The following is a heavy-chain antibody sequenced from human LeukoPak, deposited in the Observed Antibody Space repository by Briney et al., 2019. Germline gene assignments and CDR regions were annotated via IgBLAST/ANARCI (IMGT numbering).Heavy chain of an antibody. CDR2: IYYSGST. D-gene: IGHD6-6*01. CDR1: GGSISSYY. CDR3: ARENEYTSSLDY. Sequence: SETLSLTCTVSGGSISSYYWSWIRQPPGKGLEWIGYIYYSGSTNYNPSLKSRVTISVDTSKNQFSLKLSSVTAADTAVYHCARENEYTSSLDYWGQGTLVTVSS. J-gene: IGHJ4*02. V-gene: IGHV4-59*01.